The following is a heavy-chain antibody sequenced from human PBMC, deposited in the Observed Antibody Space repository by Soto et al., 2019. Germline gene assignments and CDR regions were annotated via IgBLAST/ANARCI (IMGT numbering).Heavy chain of an antibody. J-gene: IGHJ6*02. D-gene: IGHD1-26*01. V-gene: IGHV1-18*04. CDR1: GYTFTSYG. CDR2: ISAYNGNT. Sequence: VASVTVSCKASGYTFTSYGISWVRQAPGQGLEWMGWISAYNGNTNYAQKLQGRLTMTTDTSTSTAYMELRSLRSYDTAVYYCASQGGRAYGMDGWGQGTTVTVSS. CDR3: ASQGGRAYGMDG.